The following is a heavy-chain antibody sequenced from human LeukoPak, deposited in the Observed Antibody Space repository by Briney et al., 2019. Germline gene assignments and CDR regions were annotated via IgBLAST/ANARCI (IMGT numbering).Heavy chain of an antibody. J-gene: IGHJ4*02. D-gene: IGHD2-21*02. CDR3: AKSGLVTAIRSYFDY. CDR1: VFTFASYA. CDR2: ISGSGGST. Sequence: GGSLRLSCAASVFTFASYAVSWVRQAPGKGLEWVSTISGSGGSTYYADSVKGRFTISRDNSKNTLSLQMNSLRAEDTAVYYCAKSGLVTAIRSYFDYWGQGTLVTVSS. V-gene: IGHV3-23*01.